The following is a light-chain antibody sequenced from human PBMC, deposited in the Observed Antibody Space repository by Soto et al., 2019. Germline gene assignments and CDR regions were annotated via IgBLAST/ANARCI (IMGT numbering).Light chain of an antibody. V-gene: IGKV3-11*01. J-gene: IGKJ1*01. CDR3: QQYDKWPRT. CDR2: DAS. CDR1: QSVHSY. Sequence: ETVLTQSPATLSLSPGERATLSCRANQSVHSYLAWYQQKPGQGPRLLIYDASKRATGIPARFSGSGSGTDFTLTISSLQSDDLAVYYCQQYDKWPRTFGQGTKVEIK.